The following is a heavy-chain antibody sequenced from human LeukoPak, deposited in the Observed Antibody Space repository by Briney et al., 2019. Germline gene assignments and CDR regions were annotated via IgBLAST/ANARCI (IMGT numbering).Heavy chain of an antibody. CDR3: AVLSYDSSGYYYPFDY. D-gene: IGHD3-22*01. J-gene: IGHJ4*02. CDR1: GYTFTSYA. Sequence: ASVKVSCKASGYTFTSYAMDWVRQAPGQGLEWMGWINTNTGNPTYAQGFTGRFVFSLDTSVSTAYLQISSLKTEDTAVYYCAVLSYDSSGYYYPFDYWGQGTLVTVSS. V-gene: IGHV7-4-1*02. CDR2: INTNTGNP.